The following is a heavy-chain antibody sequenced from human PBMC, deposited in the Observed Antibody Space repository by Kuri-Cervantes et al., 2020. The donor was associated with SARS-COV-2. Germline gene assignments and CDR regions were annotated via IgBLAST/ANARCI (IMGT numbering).Heavy chain of an antibody. CDR2: IYYSGST. CDR3: ARTDPPPLNWFDP. CDR1: GGSISSYY. Sequence: GSLRLSCAVSGGSISSYYWSWIRQPPGKGLEWIGYIYYSGSTNYNPSLKCRVTISVDTSKNQFSLKLSSVTAADTAVYYCARTDPPPLNWFDPWGQGTLITVSS. J-gene: IGHJ5*02. V-gene: IGHV4-59*01.